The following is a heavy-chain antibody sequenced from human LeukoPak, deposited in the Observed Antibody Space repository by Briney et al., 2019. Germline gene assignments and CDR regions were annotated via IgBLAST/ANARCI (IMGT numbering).Heavy chain of an antibody. D-gene: IGHD6-19*01. Sequence: PSETLSLTCAVYGGSFSGYYWSWVRQPPGKGLEWIGEINHSGSTNYNPSLKSQVTISVDTSKNQYSLKLSSVTATDTALYYVARVYSRGWDNRFDPWGQGTLVTVSS. V-gene: IGHV4-34*01. CDR1: GGSFSGYY. J-gene: IGHJ5*02. CDR3: ARVYSRGWDNRFDP. CDR2: INHSGST.